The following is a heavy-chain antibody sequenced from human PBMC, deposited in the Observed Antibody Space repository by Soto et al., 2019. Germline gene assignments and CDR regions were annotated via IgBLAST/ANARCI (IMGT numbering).Heavy chain of an antibody. V-gene: IGHV3-33*01. Sequence: GGSLRLSCAASGFTFSSYGMHWVRQAPGKGLEWVAVIWYDGSNKYYADPVKGRFTISRDNSKNTLYLQMNSLRAEDTAVYYCARVWYSSGWSPIDYWGQGTLVTVSS. CDR1: GFTFSSYG. CDR2: IWYDGSNK. D-gene: IGHD6-19*01. CDR3: ARVWYSSGWSPIDY. J-gene: IGHJ4*02.